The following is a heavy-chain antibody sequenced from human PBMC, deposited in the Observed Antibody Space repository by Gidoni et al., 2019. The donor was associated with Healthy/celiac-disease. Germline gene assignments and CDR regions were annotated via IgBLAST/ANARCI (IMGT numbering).Heavy chain of an antibody. CDR2: INIKTAGVPT. CDR3: PTDHWASAGPLVY. D-gene: IGHD6-13*01. CDR1: GLTVRNAW. Sequence: EVQLVESGGGGVEPGGALRLAGAASGLTVRNAWLTCVRQAPGKGLAWVGRINIKTAGVPTAYAAPVKRTFTISRDDSKHTLYLQMNSLTPEYTAVYYCPTDHWASAGPLVYWGQGTLVTVSS. V-gene: IGHV3-15*07. J-gene: IGHJ4*02.